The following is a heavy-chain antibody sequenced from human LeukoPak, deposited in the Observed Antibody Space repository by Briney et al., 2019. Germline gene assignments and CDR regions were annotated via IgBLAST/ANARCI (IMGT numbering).Heavy chain of an antibody. CDR2: INPNSGGT. CDR3: ARLGAYCGGDCYADY. V-gene: IGHV1-2*02. D-gene: IGHD2-21*01. CDR1: GYTFTGYY. J-gene: IGHJ4*02. Sequence: ASVKVSCKASGYTFTGYYMHWVRQAPGQGLEWMGWINPNSGGTNYAQKFQGRVTMTRDTSISTAYMELSRLRSDDTAVYYCARLGAYCGGDCYADYWGRGTLVTVSS.